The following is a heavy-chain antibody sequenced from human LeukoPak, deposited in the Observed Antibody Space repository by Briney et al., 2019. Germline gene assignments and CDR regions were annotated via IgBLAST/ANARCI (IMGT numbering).Heavy chain of an antibody. J-gene: IGHJ5*02. V-gene: IGHV4-39*01. CDR3: ARLLTIVVPAAMFRGPVNWFDP. Sequence: PSETLSLTCTVSGGSISSSSYYWGWIRQPPGKGLEWIGSIYYSGSTYYNPSPKSRVTISVDTSKNQFSLKLSSVTAADTAVYYCARLLTIVVPAAMFRGPVNWFDPWGQGTLVTVSS. CDR1: GGSISSSSYY. D-gene: IGHD2-2*01. CDR2: IYYSGST.